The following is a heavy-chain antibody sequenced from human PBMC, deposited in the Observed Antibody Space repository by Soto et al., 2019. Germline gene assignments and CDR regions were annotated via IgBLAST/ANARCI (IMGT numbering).Heavy chain of an antibody. CDR1: VGSISSGVYY. CDR2: IFYSGST. J-gene: IGHJ4*02. Sequence: PSETLSLTCTVSVGSISSGVYYWNWIRQLPGKGLEWIGYIFYSGSTYYNPSLKSRLTISVDTSKNQFSLKLSSVTAADTAVYYCVRDNGGKTEWGYWGQGNLVTVSS. CDR3: VRDNGGKTEWGY. D-gene: IGHD2-15*01. V-gene: IGHV4-30-4*01.